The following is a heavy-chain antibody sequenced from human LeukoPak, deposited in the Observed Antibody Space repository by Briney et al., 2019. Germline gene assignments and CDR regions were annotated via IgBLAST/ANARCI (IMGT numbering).Heavy chain of an antibody. Sequence: GGSLRLSCAASGFTFSNYGMHWVRQAPGKGLEWVALIWYDGSNTYYADSVKGRFTISRDNSKNTLYLQMNNLRAEDTALYYCATRITMIVADAFDIWGQGTMVTVSS. J-gene: IGHJ3*02. D-gene: IGHD3-22*01. V-gene: IGHV3-33*01. CDR2: IWYDGSNT. CDR3: ATRITMIVADAFDI. CDR1: GFTFSNYG.